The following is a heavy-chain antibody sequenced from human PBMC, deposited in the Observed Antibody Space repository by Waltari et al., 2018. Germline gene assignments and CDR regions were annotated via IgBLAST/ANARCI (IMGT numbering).Heavy chain of an antibody. D-gene: IGHD1-26*01. CDR3: ARDGGYHGAFDI. V-gene: IGHV3-7*01. Sequence: EVQLVESGGGLVQPGGSLRLSCAASEFTFSSYWMSWVRQAPGKGLEWVANIKQDGSEKYYVDSVKGRFTISRDNAKNSLYLQMNSLRAEDTDVYYCARDGGYHGAFDIWGQGTMVTVSS. J-gene: IGHJ3*02. CDR1: EFTFSSYW. CDR2: IKQDGSEK.